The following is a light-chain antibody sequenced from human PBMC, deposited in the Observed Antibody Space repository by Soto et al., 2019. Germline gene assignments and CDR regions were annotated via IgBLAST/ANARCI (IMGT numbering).Light chain of an antibody. CDR1: QSLSSNT. CDR3: QQYGGSPRT. CDR2: GAS. J-gene: IGKJ1*01. Sequence: VLTQFPYTLSLSPGERATLSCRASQSLSSNTVAWYQQKRGQAPRLRIHGASSRATGIPDRISGSGSGTDFALTISRLEPEDGAVYYCQQYGGSPRTFGQGTKVDSK. V-gene: IGKV3-20*01.